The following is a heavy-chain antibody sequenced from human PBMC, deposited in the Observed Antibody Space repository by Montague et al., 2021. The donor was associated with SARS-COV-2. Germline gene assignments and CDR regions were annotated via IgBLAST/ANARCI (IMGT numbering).Heavy chain of an antibody. J-gene: IGHJ4*02. Sequence: SLRLSCAASGFTFSSYGMLWVRQAPGKGLEWVAVIWYDGSNKYYADSVKGRFTTSRDNSKNTLYLQMNSLRAEDTAVYYCAREEVWDSSGYHIDYWGQGTLVTVSS. CDR1: GFTFSSYG. V-gene: IGHV3-33*01. CDR3: AREEVWDSSGYHIDY. D-gene: IGHD3-22*01. CDR2: IWYDGSNK.